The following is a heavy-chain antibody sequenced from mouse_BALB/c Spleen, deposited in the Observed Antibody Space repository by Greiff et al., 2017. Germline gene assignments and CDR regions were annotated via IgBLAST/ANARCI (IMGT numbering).Heavy chain of an antibody. CDR2: IYPGSGST. D-gene: IGHD4-1*01. CDR3: TKAGTGDYAMDY. CDR1: GYTFTSYC. Sequence: LQQPGSELVRPGASVKLSCKASGYTFTSYCMHWVKQRPGQGLEWIGNIYPGSGSTNYDEKFKSKATLTVDTSSSTAYMQLSSLTSEDSAVYYCTKAGTGDYAMDYWGQGTSVTVSS. V-gene: IGHV1S22*01. J-gene: IGHJ4*01.